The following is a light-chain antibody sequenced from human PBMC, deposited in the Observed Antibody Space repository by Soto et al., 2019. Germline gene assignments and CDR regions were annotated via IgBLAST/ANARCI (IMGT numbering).Light chain of an antibody. CDR3: CSYAGSYTLYV. V-gene: IGLV2-11*01. CDR2: DVS. CDR1: SSDVGGYNY. Sequence: QSALTQPRSVSGSPGQSVTISCTGTSSDVGGYNYVSWYQQHPGKAPKLMIYDVSKWPSGVPDRFSGSKSGNTASLTISGLQAEDEADYYCCSYAGSYTLYVSGTGTKVTVL. J-gene: IGLJ1*01.